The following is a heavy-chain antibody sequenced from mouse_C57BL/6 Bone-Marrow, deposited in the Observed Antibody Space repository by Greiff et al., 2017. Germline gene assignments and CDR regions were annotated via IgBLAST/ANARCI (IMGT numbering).Heavy chain of an antibody. Sequence: VQLQQSGAELVRPGASVKLSCTASGFNIKDDYMHWVKQRPEQGLEWIGWIDPENGDTEYASKFQGKATITAATTSNTAYLQLSSLTSEDTAVYYCTAAYYGGDWFAYWGQGTLVTVSA. CDR2: IDPENGDT. V-gene: IGHV14-4*01. J-gene: IGHJ3*01. CDR3: TAAYYGGDWFAY. D-gene: IGHD2-10*01. CDR1: GFNIKDDY.